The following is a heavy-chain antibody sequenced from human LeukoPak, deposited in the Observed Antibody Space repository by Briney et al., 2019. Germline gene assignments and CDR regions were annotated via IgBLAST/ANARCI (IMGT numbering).Heavy chain of an antibody. V-gene: IGHV1-2*06. CDR1: GYTFTGYY. CDR3: ALRYYYDSSGSKEIDY. CDR2: INPNSGGT. Sequence: GASVKVSXKASGYTFTGYYMHWVRQAPGQGLEWMGRINPNSGGTNYAQKFQGRVTMTRDTSISTAYMELSRLRSDDTAVYYCALRYYYDSSGSKEIDYWGQGTLVTVSS. J-gene: IGHJ4*02. D-gene: IGHD3-22*01.